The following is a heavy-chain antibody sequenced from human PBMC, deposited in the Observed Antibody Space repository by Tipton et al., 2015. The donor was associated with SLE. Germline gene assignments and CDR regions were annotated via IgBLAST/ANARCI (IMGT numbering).Heavy chain of an antibody. CDR1: GDPINSGGYY. CDR3: ARSIIVVPAFDF. J-gene: IGHJ4*02. D-gene: IGHD2-2*01. V-gene: IGHV4-31*03. CDR2: IYYSGNT. Sequence: TLSLTCTVSGDPINSGGYYWSWFRQHPGTGLEWIGYIYYSGNTYYNPSLKSRLTMSLDTSQNQFSLKLSSVTAADTAVYYCARSIIVVPAFDFWGQGTLVTVSS.